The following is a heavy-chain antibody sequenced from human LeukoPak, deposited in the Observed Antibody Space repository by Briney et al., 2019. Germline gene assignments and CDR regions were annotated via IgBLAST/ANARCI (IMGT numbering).Heavy chain of an antibody. CDR3: ARHAYGDYAEGDWFDP. CDR1: AGSISSYY. V-gene: IGHV4-59*08. CDR2: IYYIGST. D-gene: IGHD4-17*01. Sequence: KPSETLSLTCTVSAGSISSYYWSWIRQPPGKGLEWIGYIYYIGSTNYNSSLKSRVTISVDTSKNRFSLKVSSVTAADTAIYYCARHAYGDYAEGDWFDPWGQGTLVTVSS. J-gene: IGHJ5*02.